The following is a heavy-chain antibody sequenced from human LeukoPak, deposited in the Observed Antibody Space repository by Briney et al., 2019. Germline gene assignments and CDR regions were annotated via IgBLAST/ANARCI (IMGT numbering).Heavy chain of an antibody. CDR2: INQSGST. CDR1: GGSFSGYY. D-gene: IGHD3-10*01. Sequence: PSETLSLTCAVYGGSFSGYYWSWIRQPPGKGLEWIGGINQSGSTNYNPTLKSRVTISVDTSKNQFSLKLSSVAAADTAVYYCARRGQKVRGRWFDPWGQGTLVTVSS. CDR3: ARRGQKVRGRWFDP. V-gene: IGHV4-34*01. J-gene: IGHJ5*02.